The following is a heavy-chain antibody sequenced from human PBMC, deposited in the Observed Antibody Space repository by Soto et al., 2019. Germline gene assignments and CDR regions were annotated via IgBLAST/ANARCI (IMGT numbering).Heavy chain of an antibody. D-gene: IGHD5-12*01. CDR1: GITFSNYG. J-gene: IGHJ4*02. V-gene: IGHV3-30*18. CDR3: ANARSSRRWLQSVDY. CDR2: LSFDGTNT. Sequence: QVQLVESGGGVVQPGRSLRLSCAASGITFSNYGMHWVRQAPGKGLEWVAYLSFDGTNTYYGDSVKGRFTISRDNSKNTLYLQMNSLRAEDTAVYYCANARSSRRWLQSVDYWGQGTLVTVSS.